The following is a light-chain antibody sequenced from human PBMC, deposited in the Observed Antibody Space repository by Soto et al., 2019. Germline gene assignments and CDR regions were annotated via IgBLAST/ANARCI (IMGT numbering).Light chain of an antibody. CDR2: DAS. Sequence: VLTQSPATLSLSPGERATLFCRANESVKDYLAWYQQRPGQAPRLLSFDASNRAPGIPARFSASGSRRDFTVTISSLEPGDFAVYYCQQRFNWPPFSFGRGTKV. J-gene: IGKJ3*01. CDR1: ESVKDY. CDR3: QQRFNWPPFS. V-gene: IGKV3-11*02.